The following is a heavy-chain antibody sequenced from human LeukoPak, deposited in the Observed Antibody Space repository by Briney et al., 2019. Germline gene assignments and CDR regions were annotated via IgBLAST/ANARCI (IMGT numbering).Heavy chain of an antibody. D-gene: IGHD3-22*01. J-gene: IGHJ4*02. CDR1: GGSLSSNIYY. V-gene: IGHV4-39*01. CDR2: MYYSGST. CDR3: ARQILYDRSGFFDY. Sequence: SETLSLTCTVSGGSLSSNIYYWGWIRQPPGKGLEWIASMYYSGSTYYNPPLKSRVTTSVDTSKNQFSLKLSSLTAADTAVYYCARQILYDRSGFFDYWGQGTLVTVSS.